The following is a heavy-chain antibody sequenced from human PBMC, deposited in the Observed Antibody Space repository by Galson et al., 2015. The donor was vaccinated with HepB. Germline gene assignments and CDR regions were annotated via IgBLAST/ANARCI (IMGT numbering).Heavy chain of an antibody. Sequence: ETLSLTCTVSGGSISSSSYYWGWIRQPPGKGLEWIGSIYYSGSTYYNPSLKSRVTISVDTSKNQFSLKLSSVTAADTAVYYCAREWRGEDCSSTSCPENWFDPWGQGTLVTVSS. CDR2: IYYSGST. J-gene: IGHJ5*02. CDR3: AREWRGEDCSSTSCPENWFDP. CDR1: GGSISSSSYY. D-gene: IGHD2-2*01. V-gene: IGHV4-39*07.